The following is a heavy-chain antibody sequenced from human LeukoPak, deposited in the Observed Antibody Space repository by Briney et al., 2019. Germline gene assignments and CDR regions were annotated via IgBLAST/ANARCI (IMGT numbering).Heavy chain of an antibody. CDR1: GGSISSYY. CDR2: IHTSGST. V-gene: IGHV4-4*07. CDR3: ARVVQSTDSSGFYLPEYFQH. J-gene: IGHJ1*01. D-gene: IGHD3-22*01. Sequence: SETLSLTCTASGGSISSYYWSWIRQPAGKGLEWIGRIHTSGSTNYNPSLKSRVTMSVDTSKNQFSLKLSSVTAADTAVYYCARVVQSTDSSGFYLPEYFQHWGQGTLVTVSS.